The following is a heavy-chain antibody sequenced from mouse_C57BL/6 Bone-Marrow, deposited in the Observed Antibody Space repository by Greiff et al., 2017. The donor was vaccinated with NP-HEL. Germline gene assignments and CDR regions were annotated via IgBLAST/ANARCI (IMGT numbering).Heavy chain of an antibody. CDR2: ISDGGSYT. Sequence: DVKLVESGGGLVKPGGSLKLSCAASGFTFSSYAMSWVRQTPEKRLEWVATISDGGSYTYYPDNVKGRFTISRDNAKNNLYLQMSHLKSEDTAMYYCARDRYYGSSYRTWFAYWGQGTLVTVSA. V-gene: IGHV5-4*01. D-gene: IGHD1-1*01. CDR1: GFTFSSYA. J-gene: IGHJ3*01. CDR3: ARDRYYGSSYRTWFAY.